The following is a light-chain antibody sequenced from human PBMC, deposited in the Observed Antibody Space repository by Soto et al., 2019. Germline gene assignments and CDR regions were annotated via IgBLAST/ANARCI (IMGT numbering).Light chain of an antibody. J-gene: IGKJ5*01. Sequence: EIGLTQSPGTLSVSPGERATLSCRASQSVSSSYLAWYQQKPGQAPRLLIYGASIRATGIPDRFSGSWSGTDFTITISTLEPEDFGVYSCQQSGSSPPFTSGQGTRLDIK. V-gene: IGKV3-20*01. CDR1: QSVSSSY. CDR2: GAS. CDR3: QQSGSSPPFT.